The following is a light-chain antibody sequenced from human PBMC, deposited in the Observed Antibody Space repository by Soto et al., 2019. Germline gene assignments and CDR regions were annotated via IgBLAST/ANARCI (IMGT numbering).Light chain of an antibody. V-gene: IGKV3-15*01. CDR3: QQHNKWPLT. CDR2: GAA. J-gene: IGKJ4*02. Sequence: EIVMTQSPATLSVSPGERVTLSCRASQSVSANLAWYQQKLGQAPRLLIYGAATRATGIPARFSGSGSGTEVALTISSRQSEDFAIYYCQQHNKWPLTFGGGTKVEIK. CDR1: QSVSAN.